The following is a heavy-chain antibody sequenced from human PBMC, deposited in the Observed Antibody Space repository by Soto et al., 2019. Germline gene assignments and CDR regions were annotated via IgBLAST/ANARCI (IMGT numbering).Heavy chain of an antibody. Sequence: GASVKVSCKASGYTFTSYDINWVRQATGQGLEWMGWMNPNSGNTGYAQKFQGGVTMTRNTSISTAYMELSSLRSEDTAVYYCARMGGYCISTSCYAKGYYYGMDVWGQGTTVTVSS. CDR3: ARMGGYCISTSCYAKGYYYGMDV. CDR2: MNPNSGNT. V-gene: IGHV1-8*01. J-gene: IGHJ6*02. CDR1: GYTFTSYD. D-gene: IGHD2-2*01.